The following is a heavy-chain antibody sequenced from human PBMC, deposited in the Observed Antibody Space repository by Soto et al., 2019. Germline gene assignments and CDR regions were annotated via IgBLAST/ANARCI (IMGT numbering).Heavy chain of an antibody. V-gene: IGHV3-66*01. CDR1: GFSVSNNY. CDR2: IQDGGSI. CDR3: ARGEGSGSNALGQ. Sequence: EVLLEESGGDLVQPGGSLRLSCAASGFSVSNNYMTWVRQVPGKGLEWVSVIQDGGSITYADSVRDRFTISRDSSKNTVFPRTSSLRPEDTAVYFCARGEGSGSNALGQWGQGTLVTVSS. D-gene: IGHD3-10*01. J-gene: IGHJ4*02.